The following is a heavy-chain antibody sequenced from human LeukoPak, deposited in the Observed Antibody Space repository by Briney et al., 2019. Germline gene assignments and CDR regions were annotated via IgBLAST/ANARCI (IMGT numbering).Heavy chain of an antibody. D-gene: IGHD1-26*01. Sequence: GSLRLSCAASGFTFSSYSMNWVRQAPGKGLEWVSYISSSSSTIYYADSVKGRFTISRDNAKNSLYLQMNSLRAEDTAVYYCARPFTVGATPDAFDIWGQGTMVTVSS. V-gene: IGHV3-48*04. CDR1: GFTFSSYS. CDR3: ARPFTVGATPDAFDI. CDR2: ISSSSSTI. J-gene: IGHJ3*02.